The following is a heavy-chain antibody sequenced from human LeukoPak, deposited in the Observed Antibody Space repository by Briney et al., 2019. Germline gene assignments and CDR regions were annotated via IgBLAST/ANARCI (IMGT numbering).Heavy chain of an antibody. D-gene: IGHD3-22*01. CDR2: ISRSVGTI. V-gene: IGHV3-11*01. Sequence: GGSLRLSCAASGFTFSDYYMSWIRQAPGKGLEWVSYISRSVGTIYYADSVKGRFTISRANAKNSLYLQMNSLRAEDTAVYYCARAKDYISMIVVVTPDYWGQGTLVTVSS. J-gene: IGHJ4*02. CDR3: ARAKDYISMIVVVTPDY. CDR1: GFTFSDYY.